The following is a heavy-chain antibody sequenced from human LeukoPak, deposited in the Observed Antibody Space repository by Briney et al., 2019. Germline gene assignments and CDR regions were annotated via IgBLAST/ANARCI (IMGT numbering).Heavy chain of an antibody. CDR1: GVSISSNLW. D-gene: IGHD3-3*01. CDR3: ARDRYYDFWSGYYIYYYYMDV. J-gene: IGHJ6*03. CDR2: IHHSGSI. Sequence: SGTLSLTCAVSGVSISSNLWWTWVRQPPGKGLEWIAEIHHSGSINYNPSLKSRVTISVDTSKNQFSLKLSSVTAADTAVYYCARDRYYDFWSGYYIYYYYMDVWGKGTTVTVSS. V-gene: IGHV4-4*02.